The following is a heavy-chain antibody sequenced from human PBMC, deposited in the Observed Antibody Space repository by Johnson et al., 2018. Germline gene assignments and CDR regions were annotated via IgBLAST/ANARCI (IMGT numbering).Heavy chain of an antibody. CDR1: GFTFSSYG. CDR3: ARDLAAMAYYYYGMDV. CDR2: IYYDGSNK. J-gene: IGHJ6*02. D-gene: IGHD5-18*01. Sequence: VQLQESGGGVVQPGRSLRLSCAASGFTFSSYGMNWVRQAPGKGLEWVAVIYYDGSNKYYADSVKGRFTISRDNSKNTLYLQMDSLEVEDPAVYYCARDLAAMAYYYYGMDVWGHGTTVTVSS. V-gene: IGHV3-33*01.